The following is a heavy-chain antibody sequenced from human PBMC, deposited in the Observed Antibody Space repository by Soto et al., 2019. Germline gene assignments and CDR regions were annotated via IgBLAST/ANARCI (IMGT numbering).Heavy chain of an antibody. CDR2: IYHSGST. Sequence: SETLSLTCAVSGGSISSSNWWSWVRQPPGKGLEWIGEIYHSGSTNYNPSLKSRVTISVDKSKNQFSLKLSSVTAADTAVYYCARDAVANYYYYGMDVWGQGITVTVSS. D-gene: IGHD2-15*01. CDR3: ARDAVANYYYYGMDV. CDR1: GGSISSSNW. J-gene: IGHJ6*02. V-gene: IGHV4-4*02.